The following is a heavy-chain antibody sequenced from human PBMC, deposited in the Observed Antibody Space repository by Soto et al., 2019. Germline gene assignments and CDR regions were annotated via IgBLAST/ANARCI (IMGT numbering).Heavy chain of an antibody. CDR3: ARVSYYDPSNYTLFGYFDS. D-gene: IGHD3-22*01. Sequence: QVQLHESGPGLLKSSETLSLACTVSGDSLTSHSYYWTWVRQPPGKGLEWIGNIYYTGNANYNPSLTGRVTLSVDTSMNQFSLRLTSVTTADTAVYYFARVSYYDPSNYTLFGYFDSWGQGTLVTVSS. CDR2: IYYTGNA. V-gene: IGHV4-61*01. CDR1: GDSLTSHSYY. J-gene: IGHJ4*02.